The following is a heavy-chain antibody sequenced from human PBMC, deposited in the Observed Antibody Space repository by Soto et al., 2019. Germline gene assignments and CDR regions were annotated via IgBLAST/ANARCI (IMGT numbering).Heavy chain of an antibody. V-gene: IGHV4-4*07. D-gene: IGHD6-6*01. Sequence: SETLSLTCSVSGGSISSSYWNWIRQPAGKGLEWIGRFYTTGRASYNPSLKGRLTISLDTSKNLFSLRLSAVTAADTAVYFCARGSFSSSSSWFDPWGQGTLVTVSS. CDR1: GGSISSSY. CDR2: FYTTGRA. J-gene: IGHJ5*02. CDR3: ARGSFSSSSSWFDP.